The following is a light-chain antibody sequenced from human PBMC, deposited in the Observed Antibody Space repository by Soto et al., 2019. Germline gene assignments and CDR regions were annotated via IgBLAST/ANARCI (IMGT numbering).Light chain of an antibody. J-gene: IGKJ1*01. CDR3: QQFYKGWT. CDR2: GVS. Sequence: DIQMTQSPSTLSASVGDRVTITCRASQSVGRSLAWYQQQRGKAPKLLIYGVSTLESGVPSRFSCFGSGTEFTLSISSLQPGDFGTYYCQQFYKGWTFGQGTRV. CDR1: QSVGRS. V-gene: IGKV1-5*01.